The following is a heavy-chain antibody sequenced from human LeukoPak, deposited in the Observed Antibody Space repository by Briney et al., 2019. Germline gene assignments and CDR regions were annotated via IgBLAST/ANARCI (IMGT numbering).Heavy chain of an antibody. CDR2: INPNSGGT. V-gene: IGHV1-2*02. Sequence: GASVKVSCKASGYTFTGYYMHWVRQAPGRGLEWMGWINPNSGGTNYAQKFQGRVTMTRDTSISTAYMELSRLRSDDTAVYYCARGAYYYYYYMDVWGKGTTVTASS. J-gene: IGHJ6*03. CDR1: GYTFTGYY. CDR3: ARGAYYYYYYMDV.